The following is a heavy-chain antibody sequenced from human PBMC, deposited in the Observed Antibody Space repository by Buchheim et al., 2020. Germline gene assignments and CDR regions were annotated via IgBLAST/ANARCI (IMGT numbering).Heavy chain of an antibody. Sequence: EVQLVESGGGLVLPGGSLRLSCAVAGFTFSSFEMNWVRQAPGKGLEWVSYISSSGSTKYYADSVKGRFTISRDNAETSMYMRMSSLRVEDTAAYYCASLKGRTGTGYGMDVWGQGTT. CDR2: ISSSGSTK. CDR3: ASLKGRTGTGYGMDV. D-gene: IGHD1-1*01. V-gene: IGHV3-48*03. CDR1: GFTFSSFE. J-gene: IGHJ6*02.